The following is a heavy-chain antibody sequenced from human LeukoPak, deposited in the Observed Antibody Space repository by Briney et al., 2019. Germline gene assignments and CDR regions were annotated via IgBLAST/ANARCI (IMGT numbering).Heavy chain of an antibody. CDR3: ASDGDGISTIGGVYWLDY. D-gene: IGHD3-16*01. Sequence: GGSLSLSCEASGFTFSNYWMHSVRQAPGKGLVKVSYIIIYGSITRYADSVKGRFTISRDNARNTVYLQMNSLRVEDTAVYYCASDGDGISTIGGVYWLDYWGRGILVTVSS. V-gene: IGHV3-74*01. CDR2: IIIYGSIT. J-gene: IGHJ4*02. CDR1: GFTFSNYW.